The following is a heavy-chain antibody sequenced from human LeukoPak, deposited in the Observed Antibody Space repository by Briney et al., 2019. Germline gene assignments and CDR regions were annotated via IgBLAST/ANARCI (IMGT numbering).Heavy chain of an antibody. Sequence: GGSLRLSCAASGFTFSSYAMSWVRQAPGKGLEWVSAISGSGGSTYYADSVKGRFTISRDNSKNTLYLQMNSLRAEDTAVYYCAKVQSVATISSIFATVIPRLPTVDYRGQGTLVTVSS. V-gene: IGHV3-23*01. CDR2: ISGSGGST. CDR3: AKVQSVATISSIFATVIPRLPTVDY. J-gene: IGHJ4*02. CDR1: GFTFSSYA. D-gene: IGHD5-12*01.